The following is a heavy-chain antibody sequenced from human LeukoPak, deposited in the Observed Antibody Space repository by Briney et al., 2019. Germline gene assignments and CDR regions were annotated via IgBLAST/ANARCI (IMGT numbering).Heavy chain of an antibody. CDR1: GFTFDDYG. V-gene: IGHV3-20*04. CDR3: ARVRGDYSIDY. Sequence: PGGSLRLSCAASGFTFDDYGMSWVRQAPGKGLEWVSGIDRNGDSTGYADSVEGRFTISRDNAKNSLYLQMNSLRAGDTAVYYCARVRGDYSIDYWGQGTLVTVSS. J-gene: IGHJ4*02. CDR2: IDRNGDST. D-gene: IGHD4-17*01.